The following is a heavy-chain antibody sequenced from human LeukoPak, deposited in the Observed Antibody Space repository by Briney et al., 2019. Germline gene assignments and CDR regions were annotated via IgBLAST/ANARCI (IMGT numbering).Heavy chain of an antibody. D-gene: IGHD3-9*01. V-gene: IGHV1-8*01. CDR3: ARGLGDYNTDWFPVSGY. CDR2: MNPGNGDT. CDR1: GYTFTTHD. Sequence: AASVKVSCKASGYTFTTHDLTWVRQATGQGLEWMGWMNPGNGDTAYAQKFQGRVAMTRDTSMSTAYMELNNLGSEDTAIYYCARGLGDYNTDWFPVSGYWGQGTPVTVSS. J-gene: IGHJ4*02.